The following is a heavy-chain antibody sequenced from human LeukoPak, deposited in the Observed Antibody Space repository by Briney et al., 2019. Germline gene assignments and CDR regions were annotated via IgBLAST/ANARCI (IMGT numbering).Heavy chain of an antibody. CDR2: ISSSGSTI. V-gene: IGHV3-48*03. CDR3: AKQRGYYDSNFQH. CDR1: GFTFSSYE. D-gene: IGHD3-22*01. Sequence: GGSLRLSCAASGFTFSSYEMNWVRQAPGKGLERVSYISSSGSTIYYADSVKGRFTISRDNAKTSLYLQMNSLRAEDTAVYYCAKQRGYYDSNFQHWGQGTLVTVSS. J-gene: IGHJ1*01.